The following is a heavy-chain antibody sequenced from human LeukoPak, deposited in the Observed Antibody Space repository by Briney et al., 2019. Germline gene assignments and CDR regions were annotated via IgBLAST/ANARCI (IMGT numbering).Heavy chain of an antibody. CDR1: GGSISSYY. CDR2: IYYSGST. V-gene: IGHV4-59*12. CDR3: ARVHLQWELPGGSGGDFDY. J-gene: IGHJ4*02. D-gene: IGHD1-26*01. Sequence: SETLSLTCTVSGGSISSYYWGWIRQPPGKGLEWIGYIYYSGSTYYNPSLKSRVTISVDTSKNQFSLKLSSVTAADTAVYYCARVHLQWELPGGSGGDFDYWGQGTLVTVSS.